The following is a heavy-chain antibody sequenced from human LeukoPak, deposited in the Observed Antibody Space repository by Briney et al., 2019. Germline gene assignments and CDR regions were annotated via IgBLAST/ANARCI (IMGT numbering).Heavy chain of an antibody. Sequence: PGGSLRLSCAASGFTFSDYYMRWIRQAPGKGLEWVSYISGSGSTIYYADSVKGRFTISRDNAKNSLYLQMNSLRAEDTAVYYCARVSQWLGHYFDYWGQGTLVTVSS. V-gene: IGHV3-11*01. CDR2: ISGSGSTI. CDR1: GFTFSDYY. J-gene: IGHJ4*02. CDR3: ARVSQWLGHYFDY. D-gene: IGHD6-19*01.